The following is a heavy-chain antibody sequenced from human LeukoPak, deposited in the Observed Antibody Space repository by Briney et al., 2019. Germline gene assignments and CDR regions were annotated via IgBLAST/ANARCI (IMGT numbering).Heavy chain of an antibody. CDR3: ASGLYYMDV. V-gene: IGHV4-34*01. CDR1: GGSFNNYY. Sequence: PSETLSLTCAVYGGSFNNYYWSWIRQPPGTGLEWIGEINHSGSTKYNPSLKSRVTISVDTSKNQFSLKLSSATAADTAVYYCASGLYYMDVWGKGTTVTVSS. CDR2: INHSGST. J-gene: IGHJ6*03.